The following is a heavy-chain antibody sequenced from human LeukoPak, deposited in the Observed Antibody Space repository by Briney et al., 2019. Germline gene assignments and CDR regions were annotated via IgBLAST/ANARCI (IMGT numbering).Heavy chain of an antibody. D-gene: IGHD6-19*01. CDR3: ATCDSGASRFFHH. V-gene: IGHV1-69*01. CDR1: GGTFSSYT. J-gene: IGHJ1*01. CDR2: IIPGFGTA. Sequence: SVKVSCKASGGTFSSYTISWVRQAPGQGLEWMGGIIPGFGTANYAQKFQGRATITADESTTTAYMELGSLRSEDTALYYCATCDSGASRFFHHWGQGTLVAVSS.